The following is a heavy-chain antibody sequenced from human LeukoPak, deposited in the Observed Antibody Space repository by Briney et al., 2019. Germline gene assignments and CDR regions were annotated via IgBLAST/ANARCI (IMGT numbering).Heavy chain of an antibody. CDR1: GGSISSGDYY. D-gene: IGHD3-22*01. CDR3: ARGARITMIVVVPNWFDP. J-gene: IGHJ5*02. Sequence: SETLSLTCTVSGGSISSGDYYWSWIRQPPGKGLEWIGYIYYSGSTYYNPSLKSRVTISVDTSKNQFSLKLSSVTAADTAVYYCARGARITMIVVVPNWFDPWGQRTLVTVSS. V-gene: IGHV4-30-4*08. CDR2: IYYSGST.